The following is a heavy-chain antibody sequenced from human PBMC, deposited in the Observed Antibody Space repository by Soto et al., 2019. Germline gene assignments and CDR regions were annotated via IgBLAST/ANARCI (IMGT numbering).Heavy chain of an antibody. CDR2: INPSGGHT. CDR3: ARGGHVVVVTAAFDY. Sequence: QVQLMQSGAEVKKPGASVKVSCKASGNTFTNYYIHWVRQAPGQGLEWMGTINPSGGHTTYAQKFLGRVNMTRDTPTSTHYMELTSLRSEDTAVYYCARGGHVVVVTAAFDYWGQGTLVTVSS. V-gene: IGHV1-46*01. CDR1: GNTFTNYY. J-gene: IGHJ4*02. D-gene: IGHD2-21*02.